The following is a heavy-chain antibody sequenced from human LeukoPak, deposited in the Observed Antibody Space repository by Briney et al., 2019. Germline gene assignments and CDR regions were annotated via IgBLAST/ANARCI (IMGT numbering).Heavy chain of an antibody. V-gene: IGHV4-59*01. CDR3: ARGAAAAGGY. CDR2: IYYSGST. Sequence: SETLSLTCTVSGGSISSDYWSWIRQPPGKGLEWIGYIYYSGSTNYNPSLKSRVTISVDTSKNQFSLKLSSVTAADTAVYYCARGAAAAGGYWGQGTLVTVSS. D-gene: IGHD6-13*01. J-gene: IGHJ4*02. CDR1: GGSISSDY.